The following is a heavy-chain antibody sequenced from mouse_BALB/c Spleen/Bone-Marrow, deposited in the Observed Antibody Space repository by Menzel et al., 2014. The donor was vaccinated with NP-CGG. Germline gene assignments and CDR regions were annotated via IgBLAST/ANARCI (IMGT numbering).Heavy chain of an antibody. J-gene: IGHJ4*01. D-gene: IGHD2-1*01. CDR3: ARWHYGNYCYAMDY. CDR1: GYTFSSYW. CDR2: ILPGSGSF. V-gene: IGHV1-9*01. Sequence: QVQLQQSGAELMKPGASVKISCKATGYTFSSYWLEWVIQRPGHGLEWIGEILPGSGSFNYNEKFKGKATFTADTPSNIAYMQLSSLTSEDSAVYYCARWHYGNYCYAMDYWGQGTSVTVSS.